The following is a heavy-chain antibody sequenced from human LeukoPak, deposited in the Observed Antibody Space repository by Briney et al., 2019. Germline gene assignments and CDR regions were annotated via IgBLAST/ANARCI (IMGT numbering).Heavy chain of an antibody. CDR2: ISDDGSRQ. J-gene: IGHJ4*02. CDR3: VKDRTGTYTLDY. V-gene: IGHV3-30-3*02. Sequence: GGSLRLSCTTSGFIFGDYAMAWVRQAPGKGLEWVAFISDDGSRQHYADSVKGRFTISRDNSKNTLNLQMNSLRAEDTAVYYCVKDRTGTYTLDYWGQGTLVTVSS. CDR1: GFIFGDYA. D-gene: IGHD3-10*01.